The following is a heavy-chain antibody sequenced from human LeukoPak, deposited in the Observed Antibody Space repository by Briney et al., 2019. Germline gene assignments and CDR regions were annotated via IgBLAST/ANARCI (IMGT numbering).Heavy chain of an antibody. V-gene: IGHV3-30*03. CDR1: GFTFSSYG. J-gene: IGHJ3*02. Sequence: GGSLRLSCAASGFTFSSYGMHWVRQAPGKGLEWVAVISYDGSNKYYADSVKGRFTISRDKSKNTLYLQVSSLRADDTSLYYCVRDKDPDSFDIWGRGTMVTVSS. CDR3: VRDKDPDSFDI. CDR2: ISYDGSNK.